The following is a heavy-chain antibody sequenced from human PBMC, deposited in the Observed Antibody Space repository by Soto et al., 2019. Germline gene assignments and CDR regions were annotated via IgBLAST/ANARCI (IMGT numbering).Heavy chain of an antibody. CDR3: ATSMIVVLPPTYDY. CDR1: GGSFSGYY. D-gene: IGHD3-22*01. V-gene: IGHV4-34*01. Sequence: QVQLQQWGAGLLKPSETLSLTCAVYGGSFSGYYWSWIRQPPGKGLEWIGEINHSGSTNYNPSLKSRVTISVDTSKNQFSLKLSSVTAADTAVYYCATSMIVVLPPTYDYWGQGTLVTVSS. J-gene: IGHJ4*02. CDR2: INHSGST.